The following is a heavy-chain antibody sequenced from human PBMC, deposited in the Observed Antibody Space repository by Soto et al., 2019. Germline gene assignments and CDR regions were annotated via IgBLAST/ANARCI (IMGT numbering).Heavy chain of an antibody. J-gene: IGHJ6*02. V-gene: IGHV3-73*01. D-gene: IGHD3-3*01. Sequence: GESLKISCAASGFTFSGSAMHWVRQASGKGLEWVGRIRSKANSYATAYAASVKGRFTISRDDSKNTAYLQMNSLKTEDTAVYYCTRLGRYDFWSGYSSYYYGMDVWGQGTTVTVSS. CDR3: TRLGRYDFWSGYSSYYYGMDV. CDR2: IRSKANSYAT. CDR1: GFTFSGSA.